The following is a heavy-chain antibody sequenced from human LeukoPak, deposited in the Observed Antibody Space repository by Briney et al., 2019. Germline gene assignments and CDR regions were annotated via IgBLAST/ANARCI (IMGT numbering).Heavy chain of an antibody. V-gene: IGHV1-18*01. CDR3: ARDFNAGFSGSFTVFDY. D-gene: IGHD1-26*01. CDR1: GYTFTSYG. CDR2: ISAYNGNT. Sequence: GASVKVSCKASGYTFTSYGISWVRQAPGQGLEWMGWISAYNGNTNYAQKLQGRVTMTTDTSTSTAYMELRSLRSDDTAVYYCARDFNAGFSGSFTVFDYWGQGTLVTVSS. J-gene: IGHJ4*02.